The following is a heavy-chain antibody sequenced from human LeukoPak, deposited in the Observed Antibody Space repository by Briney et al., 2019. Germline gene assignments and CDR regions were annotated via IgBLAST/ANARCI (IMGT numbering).Heavy chain of an antibody. Sequence: ASVEVSCKPSGYIFTSYGLSWVRQAPGQGLEWMGWISAYNGNTNYAQKLQGRVTMTTDTSTSTAYMELRSLRSDDTAVYYCARDRRYSSSWYAPSGAEYFQHWGQGTLVTVSS. D-gene: IGHD6-13*01. V-gene: IGHV1-18*01. CDR2: ISAYNGNT. CDR1: GYIFTSYG. J-gene: IGHJ1*01. CDR3: ARDRRYSSSWYAPSGAEYFQH.